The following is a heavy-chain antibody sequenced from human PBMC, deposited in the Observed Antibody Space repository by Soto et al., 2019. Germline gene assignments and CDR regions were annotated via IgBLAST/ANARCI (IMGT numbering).Heavy chain of an antibody. Sequence: ASVKVSCKASVYTFTSYGISWVRQAPGQGLEWMGWISAYNGNTNYAQKLQGRVTMTTDTSTSTAYMELRSLRSDDTAVYYCARDQSWVAAAGTVFYYFDYWGQGTLVTVSS. D-gene: IGHD6-13*01. CDR1: VYTFTSYG. V-gene: IGHV1-18*01. J-gene: IGHJ4*02. CDR3: ARDQSWVAAAGTVFYYFDY. CDR2: ISAYNGNT.